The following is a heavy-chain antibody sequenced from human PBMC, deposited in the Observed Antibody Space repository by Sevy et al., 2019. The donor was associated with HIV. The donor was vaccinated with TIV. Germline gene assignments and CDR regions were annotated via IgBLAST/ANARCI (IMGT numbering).Heavy chain of an antibody. J-gene: IGHJ4*02. CDR3: AREGLTTGHFDY. CDR1: GFTFSSYA. CDR2: ISYDGSNK. V-gene: IGHV3-30-3*01. Sequence: GGSLRLSCAASGFTFSSYAMHWVRQAPGKGLEWVAVISYDGSNKYYADSVKGRFTISRDNSKNTLYLQMNSLRAEDTAVYYCAREGLTTGHFDYWGQGTLVTVSS.